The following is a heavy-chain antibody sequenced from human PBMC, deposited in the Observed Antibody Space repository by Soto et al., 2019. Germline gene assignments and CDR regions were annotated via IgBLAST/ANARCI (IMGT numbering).Heavy chain of an antibody. CDR1: GGSISSGGYY. Sequence: LSLTCTVSGGSISSGGYYWSWIRQHPGKGLEWIGYIYYSGSTYYNPSLKSRVTISVDTSKNQFSLKLSSVTAADTAVYYCARDSSGWYDYWGQGTLVTVSS. CDR2: IYYSGST. D-gene: IGHD6-19*01. J-gene: IGHJ4*02. V-gene: IGHV4-31*03. CDR3: ARDSSGWYDY.